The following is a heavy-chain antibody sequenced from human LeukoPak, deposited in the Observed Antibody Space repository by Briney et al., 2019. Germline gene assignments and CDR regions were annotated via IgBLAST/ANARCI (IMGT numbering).Heavy chain of an antibody. CDR1: GYTFTGYY. CDR3: ARGPVIAAAGRENYYYYYYMDV. J-gene: IGHJ6*03. Sequence: RASVKVSCKASGYTFTGYYMHWVRQAPGQGLEWMGWINPNSGGTNYAQKFQGRVTMTRDTSISTAYMELSRLRSDDTAVYYCARGPVIAAAGRENYYYYYYMDVWGKGTTVTVSS. CDR2: INPNSGGT. V-gene: IGHV1-2*02. D-gene: IGHD6-13*01.